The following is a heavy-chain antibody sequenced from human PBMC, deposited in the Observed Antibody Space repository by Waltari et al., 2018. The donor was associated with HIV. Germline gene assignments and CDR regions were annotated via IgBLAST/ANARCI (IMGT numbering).Heavy chain of an antibody. V-gene: IGHV3-53*02. CDR1: GLTVSSNF. Sequence: EVQLVETGGGLIQPGGSLRLSCAASGLTVSSNFLNWVRQAPGKGLEWVSLSYSGGSTYYADSVKGRFTISRDNSKNTLYRQMNSLRAEDTAVYYCARVRSTMGRFQGFDYWGQGTLVTVSS. CDR2: SYSGGST. J-gene: IGHJ4*02. CDR3: ARVRSTMGRFQGFDY. D-gene: IGHD1-26*01.